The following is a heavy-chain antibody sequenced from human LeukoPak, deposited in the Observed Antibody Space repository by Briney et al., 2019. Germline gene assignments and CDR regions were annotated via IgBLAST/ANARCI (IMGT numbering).Heavy chain of an antibody. J-gene: IGHJ4*02. CDR2: IIPIFGTA. CDR3: ASGVHDYGDYVFDY. V-gene: IGHV1-69*13. CDR1: GGTFSSYA. Sequence: SVKVSCKASGGTFSSYAISWVRQAPGQGLEWMGGIIPIFGTANYAQKFQGRVTITADESTSTAYMGLSSLRSEDTAVYYCASGVHDYGDYVFDYWGQGTLVTVSS. D-gene: IGHD4-17*01.